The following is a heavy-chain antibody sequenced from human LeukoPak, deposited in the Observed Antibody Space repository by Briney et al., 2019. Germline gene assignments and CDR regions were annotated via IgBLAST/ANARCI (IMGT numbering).Heavy chain of an antibody. CDR2: INKDGSES. CDR1: GFTFSSYW. V-gene: IGHV3-7*01. D-gene: IGHD2-21*02. Sequence: GGSLTLSCAASGFTFSSYWMSWVRQAPGQGLERVANINKDGSESNYDDSVKGGFTISRDNAKNSLYLQMNSLRAEDTAVYYCASRGGVDCGGGCYSSYFYSWGQGTLVTVSS. J-gene: IGHJ4*02. CDR3: ASRGGVDCGGGCYSSYFYS.